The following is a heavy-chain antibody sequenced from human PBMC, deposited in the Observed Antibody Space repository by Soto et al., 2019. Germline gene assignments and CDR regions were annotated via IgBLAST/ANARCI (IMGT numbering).Heavy chain of an antibody. V-gene: IGHV3-23*01. CDR1: GFTFSSYA. CDR3: AKRAGGGSGFDY. CDR2: ISAGGGST. Sequence: EVQLLESGGGLVQPGGSLRLSCAASGFTFSSYAMSWVRQAPGKGLEWVSAISAGGGSTYYADSVKGRFTISRDNSKNTLYLQMNSLRAEDTAVYYCAKRAGGGSGFDYWGQGTLVTVSS. D-gene: IGHD3-10*01. J-gene: IGHJ4*02.